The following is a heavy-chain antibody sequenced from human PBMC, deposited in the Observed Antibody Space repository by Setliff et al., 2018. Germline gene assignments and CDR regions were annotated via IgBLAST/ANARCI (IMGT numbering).Heavy chain of an antibody. CDR3: ARGGFGFCSSTTCQWGYYSMDV. D-gene: IGHD2-2*03. CDR2: INPSGGLT. J-gene: IGHJ6*03. CDR1: GYTLTNYY. Sequence: VKVSCKASGYTLTNYYMHWVRQAPGQGLEWMGIINPSGGLTRYAQKFQGKVTKTSLYLQMNSLRAEDTAVYYCARGGFGFCSSTTCQWGYYSMDVWGKGTTVTVS. V-gene: IGHV1-46*01.